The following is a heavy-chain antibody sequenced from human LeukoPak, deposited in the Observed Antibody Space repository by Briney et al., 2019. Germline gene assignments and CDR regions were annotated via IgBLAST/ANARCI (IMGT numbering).Heavy chain of an antibody. Sequence: GGSLRLSCAASGFTFSSYRMNWVRQAPGKGLEWVSYISSSSNTIYYADSVKGRFTISRDNAKNSLYLQMNSLRAEDTAVYYCARDTTYSHDYWGQGTLVTVSS. D-gene: IGHD1-26*01. CDR2: ISSSSNTI. CDR3: ARDTTYSHDY. V-gene: IGHV3-48*01. CDR1: GFTFSSYR. J-gene: IGHJ4*02.